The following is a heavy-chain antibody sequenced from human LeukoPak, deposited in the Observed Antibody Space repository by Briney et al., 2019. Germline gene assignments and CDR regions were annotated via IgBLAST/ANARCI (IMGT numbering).Heavy chain of an antibody. CDR3: ARGGAYDILTALDAFDI. D-gene: IGHD3-9*01. CDR2: ISSSSSYI. V-gene: IGHV3-21*01. J-gene: IGHJ3*02. Sequence: GGSLRLSCVASGFTFSSYWMSWVRQAPGKGLEWVSSISSSSSYIYYADSVKGRFTISRDNAKNSLYLQMNSLRAEDTAVYYCARGGAYDILTALDAFDIWGQGTMVTVSS. CDR1: GFTFSSYW.